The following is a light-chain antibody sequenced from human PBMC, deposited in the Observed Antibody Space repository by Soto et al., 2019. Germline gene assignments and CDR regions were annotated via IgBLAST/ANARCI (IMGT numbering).Light chain of an antibody. J-gene: IGLJ2*01. CDR3: SSYAGNNILI. Sequence: QSALTQPPSASGSPGQSVTISCTGTSSDVGGYNHVSWYQHHPGKAPQLMIYEVDKRPSGVPDRFSGSRSGNTASLTVSWLQAEDEADHYCSSYAGNNILIFGGGIKLTVL. CDR2: EVD. CDR1: SSDVGGYNH. V-gene: IGLV2-8*01.